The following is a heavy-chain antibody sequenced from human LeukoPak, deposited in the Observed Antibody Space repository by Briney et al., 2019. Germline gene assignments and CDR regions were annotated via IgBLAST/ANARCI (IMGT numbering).Heavy chain of an antibody. D-gene: IGHD6-19*01. J-gene: IGHJ4*02. CDR2: IIPILGIA. V-gene: IGHV1-69*04. CDR3: ARDSSGWQQGGY. CDR1: GGTFSSYA. Sequence: GASVKVSCKASGGTFSSYAISWVRQAPGQGLEWMGRIIPILGIANYAQKFQGRVTITADKSTSTAYMELSSLRSEDTAVYYCARDSSGWQQGGYWGQGTLVTVSS.